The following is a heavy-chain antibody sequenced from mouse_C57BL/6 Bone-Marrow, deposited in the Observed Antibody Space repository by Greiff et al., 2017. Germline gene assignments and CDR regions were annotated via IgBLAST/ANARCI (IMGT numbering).Heavy chain of an antibody. CDR1: GYTFTSYW. CDR2: IDPSDSYT. V-gene: IGHV1-69*01. D-gene: IGHD1-1*01. J-gene: IGHJ1*03. CDR3: ARRDYYGSNFDV. Sequence: QVQLQQPGAELVMPGASVKLSCKASGYTFTSYWMHWVKQRPGQGLEWIGEIDPSDSYTNYNQKFKGKSTLTVDKSSSTAYMQLSSLTSEDSAVYYCARRDYYGSNFDVWGTGTTVTVSS.